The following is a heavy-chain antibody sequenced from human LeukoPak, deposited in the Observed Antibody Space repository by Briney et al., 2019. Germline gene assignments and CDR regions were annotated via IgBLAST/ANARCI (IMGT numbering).Heavy chain of an antibody. J-gene: IGHJ4*02. CDR1: GFTFSSYA. Sequence: GGSLRLSCAASGFTFSSYAMNWVRQAPGKGVEWVSAISGSGGSTYYADSVKGRFTISRDNSKNTLYLQMNSLRAEDTAVCYCAKGRGIVVVPAAHFDYWGQGTLVTVSS. D-gene: IGHD2-2*01. CDR3: AKGRGIVVVPAAHFDY. V-gene: IGHV3-23*01. CDR2: ISGSGGST.